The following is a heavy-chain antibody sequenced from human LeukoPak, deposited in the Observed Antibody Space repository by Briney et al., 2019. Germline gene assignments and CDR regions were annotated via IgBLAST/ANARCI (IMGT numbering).Heavy chain of an antibody. D-gene: IGHD3-22*01. CDR3: AKDPELTMIVVVNPDY. J-gene: IGHJ4*02. Sequence: QSGGSLRLSCAASGFTFSSYAMSWVRQAPGKGLEWVSAISGSGGSTYYADSVKGRFTISRDNSKNTLYLQMNSLRAEDTAVYYCAKDPELTMIVVVNPDYWGQGTLVTVSS. CDR2: ISGSGGST. V-gene: IGHV3-23*01. CDR1: GFTFSSYA.